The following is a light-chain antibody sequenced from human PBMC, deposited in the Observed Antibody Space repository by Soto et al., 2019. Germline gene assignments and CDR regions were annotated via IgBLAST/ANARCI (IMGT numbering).Light chain of an antibody. Sequence: EIVLTQSPATLSLSPGERATLSCRASQSVSSYLAWYQQKPGQAPRLLIYDASSRATDIPARFSGSGSGTDFSLTISSLDPEDFAVYYCQHRNNWQWTFGQGTKLDIK. CDR1: QSVSSY. V-gene: IGKV3-11*01. CDR2: DAS. CDR3: QHRNNWQWT. J-gene: IGKJ1*01.